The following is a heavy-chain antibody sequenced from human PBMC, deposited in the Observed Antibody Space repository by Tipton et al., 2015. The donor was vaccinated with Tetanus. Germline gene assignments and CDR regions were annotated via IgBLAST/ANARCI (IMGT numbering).Heavy chain of an antibody. CDR3: ASWADYDILTGYYPPHAFDI. J-gene: IGHJ3*02. D-gene: IGHD3-9*01. Sequence: QLVQSGAEVKKPGASVKVSCKASGYTFTSYDINWVRQATGQGLEWMGWMNPNSGNTGYAQKFQGRVTMTRNTSISTAYMELSSLRSEDTAVYYCASWADYDILTGYYPPHAFDIWGQGTMVTVSS. CDR1: GYTFTSYD. V-gene: IGHV1-8*01. CDR2: MNPNSGNT.